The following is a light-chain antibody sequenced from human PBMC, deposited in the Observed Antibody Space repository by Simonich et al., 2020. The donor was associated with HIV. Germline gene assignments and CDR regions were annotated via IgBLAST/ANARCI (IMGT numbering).Light chain of an antibody. J-gene: IGKJ1*01. CDR2: GAS. CDR1: QSVSSS. CDR3: QQYNNWPPT. V-gene: IGKV3-15*01. Sequence: EIVMTQSQATLSVSPGERATLSGRASQSVSSSLAWYQQKPGQAPRLLIYGASSRATGIPARFSGSGSGTEFTLTISNMQSEDFTVYYCQQYNNWPPTFGQGTKVEIK.